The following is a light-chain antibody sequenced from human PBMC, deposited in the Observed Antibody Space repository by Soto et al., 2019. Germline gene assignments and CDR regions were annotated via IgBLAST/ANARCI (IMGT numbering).Light chain of an antibody. Sequence: QSVLTQPASVSGSPGQSITISCTGTSSDVGGYNYVSWYQQHPGKAPKLMIYEVSNRPSGVSNRFSGSKSGNTASLTISGLQAEDEAGYYCSSYTSSSTYVFGNGTKVTVL. CDR1: SSDVGGYNY. CDR3: SSYTSSSTYV. V-gene: IGLV2-14*01. CDR2: EVS. J-gene: IGLJ1*01.